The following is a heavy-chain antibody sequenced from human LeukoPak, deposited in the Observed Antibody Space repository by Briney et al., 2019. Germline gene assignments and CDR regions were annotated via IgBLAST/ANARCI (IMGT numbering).Heavy chain of an antibody. J-gene: IGHJ6*03. CDR2: INPESGSA. CDR3: ARGLYREAARLVYYYYYMDV. Sequence: ASVKVYCKASGYVFTGCYMHWVRPAPGQGLEWMRWINPESGSAKYAQKFQGRVTMTRDTSISTVYMELSRPRSDDSAVYYCARGLYREAARLVYYYYYMDVWGKGTTVTVSS. V-gene: IGHV1-2*02. CDR1: GYVFTGCY. D-gene: IGHD6-6*01.